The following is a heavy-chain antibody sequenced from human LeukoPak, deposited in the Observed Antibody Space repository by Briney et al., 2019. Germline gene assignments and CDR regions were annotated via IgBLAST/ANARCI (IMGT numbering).Heavy chain of an antibody. D-gene: IGHD2-15*01. Sequence: PGGSLRLSCAASGFTFSSYSMNWVRQAPGKGLEWVSSISSSSSYIYYADPVKGRFTISRDNAKNSLYLQMNSLRAEDTAVCYCARQYCSGGSCYVDAFDIWGQGTMVTVSS. CDR3: ARQYCSGGSCYVDAFDI. V-gene: IGHV3-21*01. CDR1: GFTFSSYS. J-gene: IGHJ3*02. CDR2: ISSSSSYI.